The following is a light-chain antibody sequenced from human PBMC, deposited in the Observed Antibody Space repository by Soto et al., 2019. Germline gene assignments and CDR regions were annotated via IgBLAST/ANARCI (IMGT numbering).Light chain of an antibody. CDR1: QSVASH. V-gene: IGKV3-15*01. J-gene: IGKJ3*01. CDR2: GAS. Sequence: EIVMTQSPATLSVSPGESATLSCRASQSVASHLAWYQQKPGQAPRLLIFGASVRATGIPARFSGSGSGTDFTLTISRLEPEDFAVYYCQHYGNSTITFGPGTKVDIK. CDR3: QHYGNSTIT.